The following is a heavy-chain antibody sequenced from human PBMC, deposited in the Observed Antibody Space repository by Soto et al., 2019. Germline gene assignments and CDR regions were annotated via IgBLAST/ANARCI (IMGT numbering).Heavy chain of an antibody. D-gene: IGHD3-16*01. V-gene: IGHV1-18*04. CDR3: ASTVGGMAARPLDY. CDR2: ISAYNGNK. J-gene: IGHJ4*02. Sequence: VKVSCKTSGYMFTTYGISWVRQAPGQGLEWMAWISAYNGNKKYAQKFQGRVTMTTDTSTSTVSMELRSLTSDDTAIYYCASTVGGMAARPLDYWGPRTRVTVSS. CDR1: GYMFTTYG.